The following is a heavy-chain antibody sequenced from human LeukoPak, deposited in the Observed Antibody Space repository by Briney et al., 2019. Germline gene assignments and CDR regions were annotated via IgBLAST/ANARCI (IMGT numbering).Heavy chain of an antibody. CDR2: IRFDGSND. CDR1: GFTFSNYG. CDR3: AKGGGGVIMD. D-gene: IGHD3-10*01. V-gene: IGHV3-30*02. J-gene: IGHJ4*02. Sequence: GGSLRLSCAASGFTFSNYGMHWVRQAPGKGLEWVAFIRFDGSNDYYAESVRGRFTISRENSNNTLSLQMRSLSAEDTALYYCAKGGGGVIMDWGQGTQVTVSS.